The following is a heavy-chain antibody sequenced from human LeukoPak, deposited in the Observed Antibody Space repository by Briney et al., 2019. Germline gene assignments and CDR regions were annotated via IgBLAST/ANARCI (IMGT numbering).Heavy chain of an antibody. V-gene: IGHV1-2*02. CDR1: GYTFTGYY. CDR2: INPNRGGT. J-gene: IGHJ6*03. CDR3: ARGQRELPRYYYYYMDV. Sequence: ASVKVSCKASGYTFTGYYMHWVRQAPGQGLEWMGWINPNRGGTNYAQKFQGRVTMTRDTSISTAYMELSRLRFDDTAVYYCARGQRELPRYYYYYMDVWGKGTTVTVSS. D-gene: IGHD1-26*01.